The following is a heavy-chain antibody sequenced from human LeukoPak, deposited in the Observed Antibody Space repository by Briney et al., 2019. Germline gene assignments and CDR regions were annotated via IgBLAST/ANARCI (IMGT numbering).Heavy chain of an antibody. Sequence: SETLSLACTVSGGSISSSTYYWGWIRQPPGKGLEWIGSIYYSGGTYYNPSLKSRVTISVDTSKNQFSLKLSSVTAADTAVYYCARDRSRIYDFEYWGQGTLVTVSS. J-gene: IGHJ4*02. V-gene: IGHV4-39*07. CDR1: GGSISSSTYY. CDR2: IYYSGGT. CDR3: ARDRSRIYDFEY. D-gene: IGHD6-13*01.